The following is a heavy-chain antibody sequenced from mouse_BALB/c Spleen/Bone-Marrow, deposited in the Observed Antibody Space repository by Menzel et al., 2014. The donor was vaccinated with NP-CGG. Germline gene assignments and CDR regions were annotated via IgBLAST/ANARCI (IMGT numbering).Heavy chain of an antibody. D-gene: IGHD3-3*01. CDR2: IDPVNGNS. Sequence: EVQLQQSGAELVKPGASVKLPCTVSGFNIKDTYIHWMKQRPEQGLEWIGRIDPVNGNSKFDPKFQGKATITADTPSNTAYLQLISLTSEDTAVYYCARSGGHHDGAWFTYWGQGTLVTVST. CDR1: GFNIKDTY. V-gene: IGHV14-3*02. J-gene: IGHJ3*01. CDR3: ARSGGHHDGAWFTY.